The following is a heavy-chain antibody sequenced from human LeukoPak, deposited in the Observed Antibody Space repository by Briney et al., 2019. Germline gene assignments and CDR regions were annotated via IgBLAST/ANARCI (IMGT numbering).Heavy chain of an antibody. CDR2: IYPGDSDT. CDR1: GYSFTSYW. V-gene: IGHV5-51*01. D-gene: IGHD3-3*01. Sequence: GSLKISXKGSGYSFTSYWIGWVRPVPGKGLEGMGIIYPGDSDTRYSPSFQGQVTISADKSISTAYLQWSSLKASDTAMYYCARHSPITHYDFWSGSKYNWFDPWGQGTLVTVSS. J-gene: IGHJ5*02. CDR3: ARHSPITHYDFWSGSKYNWFDP.